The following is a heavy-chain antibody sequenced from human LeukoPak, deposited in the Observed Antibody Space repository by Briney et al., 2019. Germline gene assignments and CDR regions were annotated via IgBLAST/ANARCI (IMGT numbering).Heavy chain of an antibody. V-gene: IGHV3-30*04. CDR1: GFTFSSYA. Sequence: PGGSLRLSCAASGFTFSSYAMHWVRQAPGKGLGWVAVISYDGSNKYYADSVKGRFTISRDNAKNSLYLQMNSLRAEDTAVYYCARDDGAARPMAMDVWGKGTTVTVSS. D-gene: IGHD6-6*01. CDR2: ISYDGSNK. CDR3: ARDDGAARPMAMDV. J-gene: IGHJ6*03.